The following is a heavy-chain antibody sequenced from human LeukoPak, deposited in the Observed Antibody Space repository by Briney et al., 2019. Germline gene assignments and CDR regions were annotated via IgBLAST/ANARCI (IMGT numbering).Heavy chain of an antibody. D-gene: IGHD3-22*01. CDR1: GGSFSGYY. Sequence: SETLSLTCAVYGGSFSGYYWSWIRQPPGKGLEWIGEINHSGSTNYNPSLKSRVTISVDTSKNQFSLKLSSVTAADTAVYYCARRIPYYYDSSGYYHYGMDVWGQGTTVTVSS. CDR3: ARRIPYYYDSSGYYHYGMDV. CDR2: INHSGST. V-gene: IGHV4-34*01. J-gene: IGHJ6*02.